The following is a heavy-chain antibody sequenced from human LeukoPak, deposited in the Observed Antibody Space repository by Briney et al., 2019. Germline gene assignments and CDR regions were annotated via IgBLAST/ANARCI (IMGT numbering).Heavy chain of an antibody. V-gene: IGHV3-23*01. J-gene: IGHJ4*02. CDR2: ISGSGGST. CDR3: AKQMRVGATSSFDY. Sequence: GGSLRLSCAASGFRFNNFAMTWVRLTPGKGVEWVSSISGSGGSTYYAESVKGRFNISRDNFKNTLYLQVNSLRADDTAVYYCAKQMRVGATSSFDYWGQGTLVTVSS. CDR1: GFRFNNFA. D-gene: IGHD1-26*01.